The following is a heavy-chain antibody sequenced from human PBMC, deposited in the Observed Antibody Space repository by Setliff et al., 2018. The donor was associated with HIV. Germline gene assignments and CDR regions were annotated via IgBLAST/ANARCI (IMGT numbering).Heavy chain of an antibody. J-gene: IGHJ3*02. CDR3: ARSKTFYDFWGGYYTHGAFKI. D-gene: IGHD3-3*01. Sequence: PSETLSLTCTVSGGSVSSSTYYWGWIRQPPGKGLEWIGSISYSGSTNYNPSLKSRVTISVDTSKNQFSLNLTSVTAADTAVYYCARSKTFYDFWGGYYTHGAFKIWGLGTMVTVSS. CDR1: GGSVSSSTYY. CDR2: ISYSGST. V-gene: IGHV4-39*01.